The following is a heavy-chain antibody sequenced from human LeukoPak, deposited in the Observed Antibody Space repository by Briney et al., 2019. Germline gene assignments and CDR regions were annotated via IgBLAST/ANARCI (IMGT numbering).Heavy chain of an antibody. CDR1: GFAFSNSA. V-gene: IGHV3-23*01. Sequence: PGGSLRLSCAASGFAFSNSAMSWVRQTPGRGLEWVSSISTSGGTTYYADSVKGRFTISRDISKNTLFLQMTSLRAEDTALYYCAKLGLGQSPGYYDYWGQGTMVTVSS. CDR3: AKLGLGQSPGYYDY. J-gene: IGHJ4*02. CDR2: ISTSGGTT. D-gene: IGHD3-10*01.